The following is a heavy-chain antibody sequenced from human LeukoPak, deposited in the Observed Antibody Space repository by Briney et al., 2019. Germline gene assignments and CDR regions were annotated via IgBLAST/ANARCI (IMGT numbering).Heavy chain of an antibody. Sequence: GGSLRLSCAASGFTLSGYWMTWVRQGPGKGLEWVANINRDGGQRSYVDSVKGRFAISRDNAKNSLYLQMNSLRAEDTAVYYCARDLNTVTFDYWGQGTLVTVSS. CDR3: ARDLNTVTFDY. D-gene: IGHD4-17*01. CDR1: GFTLSGYW. V-gene: IGHV3-7*01. CDR2: INRDGGQR. J-gene: IGHJ4*02.